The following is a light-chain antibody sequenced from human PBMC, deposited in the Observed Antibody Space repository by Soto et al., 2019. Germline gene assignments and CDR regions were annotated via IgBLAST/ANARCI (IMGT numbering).Light chain of an antibody. V-gene: IGKV1-5*03. CDR2: KAS. J-gene: IGKJ1*01. CDR1: EYISSW. Sequence: DIQMSQSPSTLSASEGDRVAITCRSSEYISSWLAWYQQKPGKAPKLLIYKASSLENGAPSRFSGSGSGTEFTLTISSLQPDDYATYYCQPSKTFGQGTKVDIK. CDR3: QPSKT.